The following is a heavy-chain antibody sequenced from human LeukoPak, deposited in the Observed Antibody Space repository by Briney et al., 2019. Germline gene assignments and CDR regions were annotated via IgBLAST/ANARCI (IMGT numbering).Heavy chain of an antibody. CDR3: ARDKVVPGAGWYDAFDN. CDR2: INPNSGAA. D-gene: IGHD2-15*01. V-gene: IGHV1-2*02. J-gene: IGHJ3*02. Sequence: GASVKVSCKVSGYTFTVHYIHWVRQDPGQRLEWMGWINPNSGAANLAPGFRDRVKMHRDPSISTAYLELTSLRADDTAVYYCARDKVVPGAGWYDAFDNWGQGTTVIVSS. CDR1: GYTFTVHY.